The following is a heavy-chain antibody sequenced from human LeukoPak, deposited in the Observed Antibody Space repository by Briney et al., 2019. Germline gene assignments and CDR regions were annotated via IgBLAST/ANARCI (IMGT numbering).Heavy chain of an antibody. V-gene: IGHV3-7*01. Sequence: GGSLRLSCEATGFTFTKHWMSWVRQTIGKGLEWVANIKQDGSEKYYVDSVKGRFTISRDNAKNSLYLQMNSLRAEDTAVYYCAREVYAVDGSTSFYYYYYYMDVWGKGTTVTVSS. CDR2: IKQDGSEK. D-gene: IGHD2-2*01. J-gene: IGHJ6*03. CDR3: AREVYAVDGSTSFYYYYYYMDV. CDR1: GFTFTKHW.